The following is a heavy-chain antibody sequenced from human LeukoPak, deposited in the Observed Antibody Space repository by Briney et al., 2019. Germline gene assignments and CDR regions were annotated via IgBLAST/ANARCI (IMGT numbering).Heavy chain of an antibody. J-gene: IGHJ6*04. Sequence: ASVKVSCKASGYTFTSYGISWVRQAPGQGLEWMGWISAYNGNTNYAQKLQGRVTMTTDTSTSTAYMELRSLRSDDTAAYYCAREGDMVRGVRSYYYSMDVWGKGTTVTVSS. CDR2: ISAYNGNT. CDR1: GYTFTSYG. D-gene: IGHD3-10*01. CDR3: AREGDMVRGVRSYYYSMDV. V-gene: IGHV1-18*04.